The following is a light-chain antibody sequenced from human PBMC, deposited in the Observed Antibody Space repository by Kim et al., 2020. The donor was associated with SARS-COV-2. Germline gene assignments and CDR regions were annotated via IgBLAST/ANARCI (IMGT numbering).Light chain of an antibody. CDR2: AAS. J-gene: IGKJ1*01. CDR1: QSISSY. V-gene: IGKV1-39*01. CDR3: QQSYSTFWT. Sequence: ASVGDRVTITCRASQSISSYLDWYQQKPGKAPKLQIYAASSLQSGVPSRFSGSGSGTDFTLTISSLQPEDFATYYCQQSYSTFWTFGQGTKVEIK.